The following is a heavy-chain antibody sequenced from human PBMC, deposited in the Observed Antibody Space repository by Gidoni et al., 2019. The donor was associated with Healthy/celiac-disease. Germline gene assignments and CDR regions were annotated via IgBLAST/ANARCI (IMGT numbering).Heavy chain of an antibody. CDR3: AKAGGGSCYSCAFDI. Sequence: EVQLVESGGGLVEPGGSLRLSCAASGFPLSSCAMSWVRQAPGKGLEWVSAISGSGGSTYSADSVKGRFTISRNNSKNTMYLQMNSLRAEDTAVYYCAKAGGGSCYSCAFDIWGQGTMVTVSS. CDR2: ISGSGGST. D-gene: IGHD2-15*01. CDR1: GFPLSSCA. V-gene: IGHV3-23*04. J-gene: IGHJ3*02.